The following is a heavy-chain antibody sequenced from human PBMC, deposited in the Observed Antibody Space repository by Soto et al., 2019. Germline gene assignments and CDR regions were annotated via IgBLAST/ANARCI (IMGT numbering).Heavy chain of an antibody. CDR3: ARGDCTGGICYGMDV. V-gene: IGHV3-30-3*01. J-gene: IGHJ6*02. Sequence: PGGSLRLSCAASGFTFSSYAMHWVRQAPGKGLEWVAVISYDGSNKYYADSVKGRFIISRDNARNSLFLQMNSLRDDDTAVYYCARGDCTGGICYGMDVWGQGTTVTVSS. CDR1: GFTFSSYA. D-gene: IGHD2-8*02. CDR2: ISYDGSNK.